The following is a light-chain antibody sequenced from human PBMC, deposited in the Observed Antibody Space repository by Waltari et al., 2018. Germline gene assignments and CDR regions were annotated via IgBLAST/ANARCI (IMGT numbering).Light chain of an antibody. CDR2: HVN. J-gene: IGLJ3*02. Sequence: QSALTQPASVSGSPGQSITISCTGTSSDVGDYNFVSWYQQHPGKAPQLIISHVNSRPSGVSNRFSCSKSGNTASLTISELQAEDGADYYCSSYTTSTTLWVFGGGTKLTVL. V-gene: IGLV2-14*03. CDR3: SSYTTSTTLWV. CDR1: SSDVGDYNF.